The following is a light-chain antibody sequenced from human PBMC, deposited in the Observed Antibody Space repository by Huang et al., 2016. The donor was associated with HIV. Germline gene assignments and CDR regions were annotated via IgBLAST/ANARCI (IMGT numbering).Light chain of an antibody. V-gene: IGKV1-8*01. J-gene: IGKJ2*01. CDR3: QQYYTYPHS. Sequence: AIRMTQSPSSLSASTGDRVTITCRASQGISSYLAWYQQKPGKAPKLLIYAASTLQSGVPSRFSGSGFGTDFTLTISSLQSEDLRSYHCQQYYTYPHSFGQGTKLEI. CDR1: QGISSY. CDR2: AAS.